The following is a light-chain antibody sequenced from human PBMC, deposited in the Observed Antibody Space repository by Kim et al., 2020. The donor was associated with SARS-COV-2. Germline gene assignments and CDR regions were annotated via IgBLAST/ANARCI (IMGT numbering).Light chain of an antibody. J-gene: IGKJ5*01. CDR2: GAS. V-gene: IGKV3-15*01. CDR3: QQYNNWPVT. CDR1: QSVSSN. Sequence: VSPGERATLSCRASQSVSSNLAWYQQKPGQAPRLLIYGASTRGTGIPARFSGSGSGTEFTLTISSLQSEDFAVYYCQQYNNWPVTFGQGTRLEIK.